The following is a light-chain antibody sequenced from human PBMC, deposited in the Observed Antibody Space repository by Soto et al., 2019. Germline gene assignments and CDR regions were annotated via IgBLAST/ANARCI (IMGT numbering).Light chain of an antibody. Sequence: EIVMTQSPATLSVSPGERVTLSCRASQSVSRSLAWYQQKPGQPPTLLIYGASTRATGIPARFSGSGSGTEFTLTISSLQSEDFAVYYCQQYNNWPPFTFGPGTKVDIK. V-gene: IGKV3-15*01. J-gene: IGKJ3*01. CDR3: QQYNNWPPFT. CDR2: GAS. CDR1: QSVSRS.